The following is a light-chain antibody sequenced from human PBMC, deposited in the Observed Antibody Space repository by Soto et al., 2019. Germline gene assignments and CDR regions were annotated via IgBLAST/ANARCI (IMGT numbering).Light chain of an antibody. CDR2: DAS. Sequence: IQMTQYPSTLSASVGHRFTITCRASQRITTWLAWYQQKPGQAPNLLIHDASSLEPGVPSRFRGSGSGTVFTLTISKLQTDDFATYYCQQYNSYRTFGQGIKVDIK. J-gene: IGKJ1*01. CDR1: QRITTW. CDR3: QQYNSYRT. V-gene: IGKV1-5*01.